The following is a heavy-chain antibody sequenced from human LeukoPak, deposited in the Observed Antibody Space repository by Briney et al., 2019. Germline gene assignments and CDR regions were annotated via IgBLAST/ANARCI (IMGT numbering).Heavy chain of an antibody. CDR1: RFTFSSYW. V-gene: IGHV3-74*01. D-gene: IGHD6-13*01. Sequence: GGSLRLSCAASRFTFSSYWMHWVRQTPGKGLIWVSRINSDGSTTSHADSVKGRFTISRDNSKNTLYLQMSSLRAEDTAVYYCAKDGWIAAAGTYYFDYWGQGTLVTVSS. CDR2: INSDGSTT. CDR3: AKDGWIAAAGTYYFDY. J-gene: IGHJ4*02.